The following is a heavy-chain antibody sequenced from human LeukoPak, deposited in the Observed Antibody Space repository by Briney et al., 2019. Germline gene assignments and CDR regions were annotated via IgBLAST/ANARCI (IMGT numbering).Heavy chain of an antibody. CDR2: IKTDGSIT. CDR3: ARVATGSYHFDY. J-gene: IGHJ4*02. D-gene: IGHD1-26*01. CDR1: GFNFRAYW. V-gene: IGHV3-74*01. Sequence: GGSLRLSCTTSGFNFRAYWMGWVRQAPGKGLVWVSRIKTDGSITSYADSVKDRFTISRDNAKNTLYLQMNSLRVEDTAVYYCARVATGSYHFDYWGQGTLVTVSS.